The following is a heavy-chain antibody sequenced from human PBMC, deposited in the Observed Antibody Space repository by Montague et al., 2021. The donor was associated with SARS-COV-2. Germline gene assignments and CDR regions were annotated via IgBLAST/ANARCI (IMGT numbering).Heavy chain of an antibody. D-gene: IGHD4-23*01. Sequence: SETLSLTCTVSGGSISSNPFYWGWIRQLPGKGLEWIGSISYSGSTYYNPSLKSRVTLSVDTSKNQFSLKLISLTAADTAVYYCARHVDPCGGNCGNWYFDHWGRATLVTVSS. J-gene: IGHJ2*01. CDR3: ARHVDPCGGNCGNWYFDH. CDR2: ISYSGST. CDR1: GGSISSNPFY. V-gene: IGHV4-39*01.